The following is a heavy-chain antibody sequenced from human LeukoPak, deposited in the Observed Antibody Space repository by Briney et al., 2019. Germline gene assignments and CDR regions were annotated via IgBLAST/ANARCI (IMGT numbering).Heavy chain of an antibody. Sequence: PGGSLRLSCVVSDFIFSDFYMSWIRQAPGKGLEWVSSISSSSGYIFYADSVKGRFTISRDNSKNIVYLQMDSLRVDDTALYYCARGGYQPYYYMDVWGTGTTVTVSS. CDR2: ISSSSGYI. CDR3: ARGGYQPYYYMDV. D-gene: IGHD2-2*01. J-gene: IGHJ6*03. V-gene: IGHV3-11*06. CDR1: DFIFSDFY.